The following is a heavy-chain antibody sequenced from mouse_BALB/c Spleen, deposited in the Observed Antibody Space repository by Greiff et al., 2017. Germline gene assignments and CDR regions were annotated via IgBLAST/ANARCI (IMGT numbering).Heavy chain of an antibody. CDR2: ISYSGST. J-gene: IGHJ3*01. CDR1: GYSITSDYA. D-gene: IGHD2-1*01. Sequence: EVQRVESGPGLVKPSQSLSLTCTVTGYSITSDYAWNWIRQFPGNKLEWMGYISYSGSTSYNPSLKSRISITRDTSKNQFFLQLNSVTTEDTATYYCARSGNWFAYWGQGTLVTVSA. CDR3: ARSGNWFAY. V-gene: IGHV3-2*02.